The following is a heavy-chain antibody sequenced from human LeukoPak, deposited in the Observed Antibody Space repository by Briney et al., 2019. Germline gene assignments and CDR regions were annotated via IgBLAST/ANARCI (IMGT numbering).Heavy chain of an antibody. CDR1: GYTFTSYG. Sequence: ASVKVSCKASGYTFTSYGISWVRQATGQGLEGMGRISAYNGNTNYAQKLQGIVTMTTDTSTSTAYMGLRSLRSDDTAVYYCASFPTDPDSSGYYLTHTYWGQGTLVTVSS. V-gene: IGHV1-18*01. D-gene: IGHD3-22*01. CDR2: ISAYNGNT. J-gene: IGHJ4*02. CDR3: ASFPTDPDSSGYYLTHTY.